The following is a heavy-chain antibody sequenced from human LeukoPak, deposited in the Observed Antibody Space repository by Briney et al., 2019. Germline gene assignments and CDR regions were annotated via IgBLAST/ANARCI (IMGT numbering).Heavy chain of an antibody. J-gene: IGHJ4*02. V-gene: IGHV3-15*01. CDR1: GFTFSNAW. CDR3: TKGHYGDYYFDY. Sequence: GGSLRLSCAASGFTFSNAWMSWVRRAPGKGLEWVGRIKSKTDGGTTDYAAPVKGRFTISRDDSKNTLYLQMNSLIPEDTAVYYCTKGHYGDYYFDYWGQGTLVTVSS. CDR2: IKSKTDGGTT. D-gene: IGHD4-17*01.